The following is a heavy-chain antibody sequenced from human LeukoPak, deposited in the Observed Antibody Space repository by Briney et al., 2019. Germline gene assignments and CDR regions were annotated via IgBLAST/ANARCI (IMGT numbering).Heavy chain of an antibody. J-gene: IGHJ6*03. CDR1: GFTFSDYY. V-gene: IGHV3-11*04. Sequence: GSLRLSCAASGFTFSDYYMSWIRQAPGKGLEWVSYISSSGSTIYYADSVKGRFTISRDNAKNSLYLQMNSLRAEDTAVYYCARDSSVTGYYYYMDVWGKGTTVTVTS. CDR2: ISSSGSTI. D-gene: IGHD3-22*01. CDR3: ARDSSVTGYYYYMDV.